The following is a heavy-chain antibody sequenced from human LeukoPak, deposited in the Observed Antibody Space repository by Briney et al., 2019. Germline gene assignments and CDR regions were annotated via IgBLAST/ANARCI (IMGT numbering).Heavy chain of an antibody. CDR2: ISSGSSYT. V-gene: IGHV3-21*01. CDR3: ARKGDLGYCSSNSCYNWFEP. CDR1: GFTFSSYS. D-gene: IGHD2-2*01. Sequence: MPGGSLRLSCAASGFTFSSYSMNWVRQAPGKGLECVSSISSGSSYTYYADSVKGRFTISRDNAKKSLYLQINSLSAEDTAVYYCARKGDLGYCSSNSCYNWFEPWGQGTLVTVSS. J-gene: IGHJ5*02.